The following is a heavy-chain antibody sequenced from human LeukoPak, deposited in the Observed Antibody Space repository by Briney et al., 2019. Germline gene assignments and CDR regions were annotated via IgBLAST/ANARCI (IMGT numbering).Heavy chain of an antibody. CDR3: ASRAGYTGSWSAFDY. CDR1: GFTFSSYT. V-gene: IGHV3-48*02. CDR2: IGISSSAI. D-gene: IGHD6-13*01. Sequence: GGSLRLSCAASGFTFSSYTMNWVRQAPGKGLEWVSCIGISSSAIYSADSVKGRFAISRDDAKNFLYLQMNSLRDEDTAVYYCASRAGYTGSWSAFDYWGQGTLVTVSS. J-gene: IGHJ4*02.